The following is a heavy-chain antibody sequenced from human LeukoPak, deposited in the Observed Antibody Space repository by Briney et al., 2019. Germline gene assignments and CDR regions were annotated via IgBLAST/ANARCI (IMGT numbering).Heavy chain of an antibody. CDR2: INPSDGTT. CDR1: GYTFTSHY. D-gene: IGHD4-11*01. V-gene: IGHV1-46*01. Sequence: ASVKVSCKASGYTFTSHYMHWVRQAPGQGLEWMGIINPSDGTTSYAQKFQGRVPMTRDTSTSTVYMELSSLRFEDTAVYHCARAYSNHIDYWGQGTLVTVSS. J-gene: IGHJ4*02. CDR3: ARAYSNHIDY.